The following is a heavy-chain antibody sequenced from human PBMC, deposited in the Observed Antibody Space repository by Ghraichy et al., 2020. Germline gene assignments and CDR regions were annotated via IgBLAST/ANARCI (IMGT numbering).Heavy chain of an antibody. CDR1: GGSISSSSYY. CDR2: IYYSGST. CDR3: ARSDVWLLPIPTAYYFDY. D-gene: IGHD3-22*01. J-gene: IGHJ4*02. Sequence: SETLSLTCTVSGGSISSSSYYWGWIHQPPVKGLKWIGSIYYSGSTYYNPSLKSRVTISVDTSKNQFSLKLSSVTAADTAVYYCARSDVWLLPIPTAYYFDYWGQGTLVTVSS. V-gene: IGHV4-39*07.